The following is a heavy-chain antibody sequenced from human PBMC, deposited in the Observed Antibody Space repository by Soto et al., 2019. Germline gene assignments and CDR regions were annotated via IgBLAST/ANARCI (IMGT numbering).Heavy chain of an antibody. CDR1: GGSFSGYY. CDR3: ARSKVRGAMGLGYYYYYGMDV. J-gene: IGHJ6*02. Sequence: SETLSLTCAVYGGSFSGYYWSWIRQPPGKGLEWIGEINHSGSTNYNPSLKSRVTISVDTSKNQFSLKLSSVTAADTAVYYCARSKVRGAMGLGYYYYYGMDVWGQGTTVTVSS. D-gene: IGHD3-10*01. CDR2: INHSGST. V-gene: IGHV4-34*01.